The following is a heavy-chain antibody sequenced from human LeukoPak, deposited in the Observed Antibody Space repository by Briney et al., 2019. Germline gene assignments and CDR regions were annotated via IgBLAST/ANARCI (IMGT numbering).Heavy chain of an antibody. CDR3: VKGRFLEWLSTLDY. V-gene: IGHV3-64D*06. CDR2: ISSNGGST. J-gene: IGHJ4*02. CDR1: GLTFSSYA. D-gene: IGHD3-3*01. Sequence: GGSLSLSCSASGLTFSSYAMHWVRHARGEGLEYVSAISSNGGSTYYADSVKGRFTISRDNSKNTLYLQMSSLRAEDTAVYYCVKGRFLEWLSTLDYWGQGTLVTVSS.